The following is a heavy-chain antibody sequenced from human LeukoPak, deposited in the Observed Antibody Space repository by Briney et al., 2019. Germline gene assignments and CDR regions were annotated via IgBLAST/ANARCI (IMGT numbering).Heavy chain of an antibody. Sequence: GASVTVSCKASGYTFTSYDINWVRQATGQGLEWMGWMNPNSGNTGYAQKFQGRVTMTRNTSISTAYMELSSLRSEDTAVYYCARAPRYCSSTSCAHFDYWGQGTLVTVSS. V-gene: IGHV1-8*01. J-gene: IGHJ4*02. CDR1: GYTFTSYD. CDR3: ARAPRYCSSTSCAHFDY. CDR2: MNPNSGNT. D-gene: IGHD2-2*01.